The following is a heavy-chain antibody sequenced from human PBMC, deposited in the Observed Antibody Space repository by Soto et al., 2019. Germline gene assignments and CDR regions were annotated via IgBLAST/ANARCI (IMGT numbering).Heavy chain of an antibody. J-gene: IGHJ4*02. V-gene: IGHV4-59*01. D-gene: IGHD5-18*01. CDR1: GGSISSYY. Sequence: NPSETLSLTCTVSGGSISSYYWSWIRQPPGKGLEWIGYIYYSGSTNYNPSLKSRVTISVDTSKNQFPLKLSSVTAADTAVYYCARRYGYSFDFWGQGTLVTVSS. CDR2: IYYSGST. CDR3: ARRYGYSFDF.